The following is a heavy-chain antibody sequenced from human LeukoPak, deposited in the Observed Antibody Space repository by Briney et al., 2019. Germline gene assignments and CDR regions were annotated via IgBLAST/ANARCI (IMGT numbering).Heavy chain of an antibody. V-gene: IGHV3-53*01. D-gene: IGHD5-18*01. J-gene: IGHJ4*02. CDR2: IYSDGRT. CDR1: GFTVDSNF. CDR3: ARVSGYNYGYAF. Sequence: GGSLRLSCAASGFTVDSNFMSWVRQAPGKGLEWVSLIYSDGRTNYADSVKGRFTISRDIPKNTLYLQMNSLRVGDTAVYYCARVSGYNYGYAFWGQGTLVTVSS.